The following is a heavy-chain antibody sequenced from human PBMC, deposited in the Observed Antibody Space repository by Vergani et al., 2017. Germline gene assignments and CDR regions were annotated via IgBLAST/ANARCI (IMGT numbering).Heavy chain of an antibody. Sequence: EVQLVESGGGVVQPGGSLRLSCAASGFTFDDYAMHWVRQAPGKGLEWVSAISGSGGSTYYADSVKGRFTISRDNSKNTLYLQMNSLRAEDTAVYYCAKDHSSYGSGSYYNHWGQGTLVTVSS. CDR1: GFTFDDYA. D-gene: IGHD3-10*01. V-gene: IGHV3-23*04. CDR3: AKDHSSYGSGSYYNH. J-gene: IGHJ5*02. CDR2: ISGSGGST.